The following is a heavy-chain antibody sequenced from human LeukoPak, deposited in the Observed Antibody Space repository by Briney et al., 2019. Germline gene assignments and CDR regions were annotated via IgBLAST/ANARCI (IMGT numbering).Heavy chain of an antibody. CDR2: IKQDENEK. CDR1: EFTFNKYW. J-gene: IGHJ4*02. D-gene: IGHD3-22*01. V-gene: IGHV3-7*01. Sequence: PGGSLRLSCIGSEFTFNKYWMNWVRQAPGQGLEWVANIKQDENEKYYVDSVKGRFTISRDTSKNTLYLQMNSLRAEDTAVYYCAKDRAYYYNTNAYYYVGFDFWGQGTLVTVSS. CDR3: AKDRAYYYNTNAYYYVGFDF.